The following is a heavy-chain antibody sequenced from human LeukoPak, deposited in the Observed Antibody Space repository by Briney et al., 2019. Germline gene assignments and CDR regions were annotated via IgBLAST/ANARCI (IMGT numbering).Heavy chain of an antibody. CDR1: GFTFSSYW. CDR3: ARDVVGATKGDYFDY. Sequence: GGSLRLSCAASGFTFSSYWMSWVRQAPGKGLEWAANIKQDGSEKYYVDSVKGRFTISRDNAKNSLYLQMNSLRAEDTAVYYCARDVVGATKGDYFDYWGQGTLVTVSS. J-gene: IGHJ4*02. V-gene: IGHV3-7*01. D-gene: IGHD1-26*01. CDR2: IKQDGSEK.